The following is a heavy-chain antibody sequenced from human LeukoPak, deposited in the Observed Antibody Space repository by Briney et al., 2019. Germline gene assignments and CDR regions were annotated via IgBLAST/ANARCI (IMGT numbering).Heavy chain of an antibody. D-gene: IGHD3-16*01. CDR2: ISGSSGTI. J-gene: IGHJ6*03. CDR1: GFTFSTYS. CDR3: ARRSEFGVLYYMDV. V-gene: IGHV3-48*01. Sequence: GGSLRLSCTASGFTFSTYSMNWVGQAPGKGLESVSYISGSSGTIYYADSVQGRFTISRDNAKSSLYLQMNSLRAEDTAVYYCARRSEFGVLYYMDVWGKGTTVTVSS.